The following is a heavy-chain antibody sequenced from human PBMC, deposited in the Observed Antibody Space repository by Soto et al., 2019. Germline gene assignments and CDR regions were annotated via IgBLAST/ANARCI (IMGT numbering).Heavy chain of an antibody. CDR1: GFTFSSYA. D-gene: IGHD3-3*01. V-gene: IGHV3-23*01. J-gene: IGHJ3*02. CDR2: ISGSGGST. Sequence: EVQLLESGGGLVQPGGSLRLSCAASGFTFSSYAMSWVRQAPGKGLEWVSAISGSGGSTYYADSVKGRFTISRDNSKNTLYLQVNSLRADDSAVYYCAKDKGYQGIWSEDTDAFDIWGQGTMVTVSS. CDR3: AKDKGYQGIWSEDTDAFDI.